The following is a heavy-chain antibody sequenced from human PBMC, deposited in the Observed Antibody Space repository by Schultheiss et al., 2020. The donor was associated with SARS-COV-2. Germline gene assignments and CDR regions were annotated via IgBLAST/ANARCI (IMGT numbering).Heavy chain of an antibody. Sequence: SETLSLTRTVSGDSISSLYWRWTRQTPGKGLEWIGYIYYSGLTEYNPSLKSRVTISLDTSKNQFTLNLRSVSGADTAVYFCARGVPAEVWGQGTLVTVSS. D-gene: IGHD2-2*01. V-gene: IGHV4-59*01. J-gene: IGHJ4*02. CDR3: ARGVPAEV. CDR2: IYYSGLT. CDR1: GDSISSLY.